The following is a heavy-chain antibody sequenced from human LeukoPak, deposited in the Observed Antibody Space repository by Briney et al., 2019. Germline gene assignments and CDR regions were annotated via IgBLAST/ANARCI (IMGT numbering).Heavy chain of an antibody. V-gene: IGHV1-2*02. CDR1: GYTFTGYY. CDR3: ANNKGPYYFDY. CDR2: INPNSGGT. D-gene: IGHD1-14*01. Sequence: GASVKVSCKASGYTFTGYYMHWVRQAPGQGLEWMGWINPNSGGTNYAQKFQGRVTMTRDTSKNQFSLKLSSVTAADTAVYYCANNKGPYYFDYWGQGTLVTVSS. J-gene: IGHJ4*02.